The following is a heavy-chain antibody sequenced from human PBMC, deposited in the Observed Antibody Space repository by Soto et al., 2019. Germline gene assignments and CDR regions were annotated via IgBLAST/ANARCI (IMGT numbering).Heavy chain of an antibody. J-gene: IGHJ6*02. D-gene: IGHD3-16*01. CDR3: TTYIRYGMDV. V-gene: IGHV3-53*02. CDR1: GFIVSSKY. Sequence: EVQMVETGGGLSQPGGSLRLSCAVSGFIVSSKYMTWVRQAPGKGLEWVSVIYTGGSTHYADSARGRFTISRDSSKNTLYLQMNSLRAEDAAVYYCTTYIRYGMDVWGQGTTVTVSS. CDR2: IYTGGST.